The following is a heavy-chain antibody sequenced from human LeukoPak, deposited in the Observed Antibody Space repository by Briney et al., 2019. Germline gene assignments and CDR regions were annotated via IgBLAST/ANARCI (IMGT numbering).Heavy chain of an antibody. J-gene: IGHJ4*02. CDR1: GGSFSNYG. CDR2: ILPILGTT. CDR3: ARGRPILTGPPGAFDY. D-gene: IGHD3-9*01. V-gene: IGHV1-69*13. Sequence: SVKVSCKASGGSFSNYGVSWVRQAPGQGLEWMGGILPILGTTKYAQKFQGRVTITADESTSTAYMELSSLRSEDTAVYYCARGRPILTGPPGAFDYWGQGTLVTVSS.